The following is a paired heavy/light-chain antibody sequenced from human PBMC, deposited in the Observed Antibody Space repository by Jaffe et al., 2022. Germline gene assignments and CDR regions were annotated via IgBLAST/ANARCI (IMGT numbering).Light chain of an antibody. V-gene: IGLV2-14*01. Sequence: QSALTQPASVSGSPGQSITFSCTGTSSDVGGYNSVSWYQQHPGNAPKLMIYEVSNRPSGVSNRFSGSKSGNTASLTISGLQAEDEADYYCSSYTSSSTYVFGTGTKVTVL. CDR1: SSDVGGYNS. CDR2: EVS. J-gene: IGLJ1*01. CDR3: SSYTSSSTYV.
Heavy chain of an antibody. D-gene: IGHD2-15*01. V-gene: IGHV1-46*01. CDR3: ARAPSGLDASDI. CDR1: GYSFTRYY. J-gene: IGHJ3*02. CDR2: MNPSGDRT. Sequence: QVQLVQSGAEVKKPGASVKVSCKASGYSFTRYYMHWVRQAPGQGLEWMGIMNPSGDRTSYAQKFQGRVTMTRDTSTSTVYMELSSLRYEDTAVYFCARAPSGLDASDIWGQGTMVTVSS.